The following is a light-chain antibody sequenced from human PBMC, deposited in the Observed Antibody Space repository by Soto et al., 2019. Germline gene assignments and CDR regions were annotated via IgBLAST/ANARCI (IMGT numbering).Light chain of an antibody. V-gene: IGKV3-15*01. CDR3: QQYNNWPLT. CDR2: GAS. Sequence: MTQPPASLSASVGDRVTITCLASHDIGNYLNWYQQKPGQAPRLLIYGASTRATGIPARFSGSGSGTEFTLTISSLQSEDFAVYYCQQYNNWPLTFGEGTKV. J-gene: IGKJ4*01. CDR1: HDIGNY.